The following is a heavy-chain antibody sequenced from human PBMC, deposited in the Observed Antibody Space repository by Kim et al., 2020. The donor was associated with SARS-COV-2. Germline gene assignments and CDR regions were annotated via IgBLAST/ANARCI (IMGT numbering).Heavy chain of an antibody. CDR3: LKHLLVTSVTIYWYFEL. CDR1: GFAFHQSA. D-gene: IGHD2-21*02. CDR2: IFGSGHGT. J-gene: IGHJ2*01. V-gene: IGHV3-23*05. Sequence: GGSLRLSCAASGFAFHQSAMSWVRQTPGKGLEWVSGIFGSGHGTYYADSLKGRFSISRDNSKNILSLQMSDLRAEDTAIYYCLKHLLVTSVTIYWYFELWGRGTLVAVSS.